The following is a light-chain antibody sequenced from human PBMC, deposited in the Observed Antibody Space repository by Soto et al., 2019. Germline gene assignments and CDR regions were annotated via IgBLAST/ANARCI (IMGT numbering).Light chain of an antibody. CDR3: QQRFT. CDR2: DAS. J-gene: IGKJ3*01. Sequence: EIVLTQSPATLSLSPGERATLSCRASQSVSSYLAWYQQKPGQAPRLLIYDASNRATGIPARFSGSGSGTDFTLTISSLEPEDFAVYYCQQRFTFRPGTKVDIK. CDR1: QSVSSY. V-gene: IGKV3-11*01.